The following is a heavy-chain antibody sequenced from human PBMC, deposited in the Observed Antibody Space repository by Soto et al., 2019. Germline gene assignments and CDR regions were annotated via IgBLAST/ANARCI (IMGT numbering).Heavy chain of an antibody. CDR1: GGTFSSYA. CDR2: IIPIFGTA. CDR3: ARGGDFWSGYYNGEIYYYYYYGMDV. J-gene: IGHJ6*02. V-gene: IGHV1-69*01. Sequence: QVQLVQSGAEVKKPGSSVKVSCKASGGTFSSYAISWVRQAPGQGLEWMGGIIPIFGTANYAQKFQGRVTITADESTSTAYMELSSLRSEDTAVYYCARGGDFWSGYYNGEIYYYYYYGMDVWGQGTTVTVSS. D-gene: IGHD3-3*01.